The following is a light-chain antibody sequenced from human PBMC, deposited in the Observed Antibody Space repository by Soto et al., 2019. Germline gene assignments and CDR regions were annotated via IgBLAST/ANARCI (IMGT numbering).Light chain of an antibody. CDR2: GAS. V-gene: IGKV3-20*01. CDR1: QSITSDY. CDR3: QQHGRSPWT. J-gene: IGKJ1*01. Sequence: EIVLTQSPGILSLSLGERATLSCRASQSITSDYLAWYQQKPGQAPRLLIYGASTRATGIPDRFSGRGSGTDFTLTISRLEPEDLAVYYCQQHGRSPWTFSRGTKVEIK.